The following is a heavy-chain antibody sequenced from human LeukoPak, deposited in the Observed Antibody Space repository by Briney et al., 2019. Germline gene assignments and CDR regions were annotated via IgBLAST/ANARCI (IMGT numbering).Heavy chain of an antibody. CDR1: GFTFSSYW. D-gene: IGHD6-19*01. J-gene: IGHJ4*02. CDR3: ARITGWYHYDY. V-gene: IGHV3-7*04. Sequence: GGSLRLSCAASGFTFSSYWMGWVRQAPGKGLEWVANIKKDGSEKFYVDSVKGRFTISRDNAKNSVYLQMNSLRAEDTAVYYCARITGWYHYDYWGQGTLATAST. CDR2: IKKDGSEK.